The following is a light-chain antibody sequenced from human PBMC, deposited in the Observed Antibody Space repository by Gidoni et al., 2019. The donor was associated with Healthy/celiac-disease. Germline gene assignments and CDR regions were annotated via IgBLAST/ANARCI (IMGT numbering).Light chain of an antibody. J-gene: IGKJ2*01. Sequence: DIQMIQSPSSLSASVGDRVTITCRASQSISSYLNWYQQKPGKATKLLIYAASSLQSGVTSRFSGSGSGTDFTLTISSLQPEDFATYYCQQSYSTPRTFGQGTKLEIK. CDR2: AAS. V-gene: IGKV1-39*01. CDR1: QSISSY. CDR3: QQSYSTPRT.